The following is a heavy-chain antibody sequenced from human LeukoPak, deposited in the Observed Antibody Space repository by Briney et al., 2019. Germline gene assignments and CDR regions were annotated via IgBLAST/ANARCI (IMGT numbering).Heavy chain of an antibody. D-gene: IGHD5-18*01. CDR1: GFTFYDCA. CDR2: ISWDSGDV. CDR3: AKDKTGAYSYGPIHF. Sequence: GGSLRLSCAASGFTFYDCAMHCLRVGPVKGLEWVSGISWDSGDVDYADSVKGRFIISRDNAKNSLYLEMNSLRAEDTAYYYCAKDKTGAYSYGPIHFWGQGTLVTVSS. J-gene: IGHJ4*02. V-gene: IGHV3-9*01.